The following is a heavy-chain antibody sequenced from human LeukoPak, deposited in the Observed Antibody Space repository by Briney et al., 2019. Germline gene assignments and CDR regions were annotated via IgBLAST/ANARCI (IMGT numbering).Heavy chain of an antibody. Sequence: ASVKVSCKASGYTFTSYGISWVRQAPGQGLEWMGWISAYNGNTNYAQKLQGRVTMTTDTSTSTAYMELRSLRSDHTAVYYCVANAGSEILWDYWGQGTLVTVSS. D-gene: IGHD3-16*01. CDR3: VANAGSEILWDY. V-gene: IGHV1-18*01. CDR1: GYTFTSYG. CDR2: ISAYNGNT. J-gene: IGHJ4*02.